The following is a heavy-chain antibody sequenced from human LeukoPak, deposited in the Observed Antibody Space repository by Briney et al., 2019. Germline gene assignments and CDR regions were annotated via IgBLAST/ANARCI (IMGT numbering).Heavy chain of an antibody. CDR3: AKGGRRITMVRGVIAFDAFDI. J-gene: IGHJ3*02. D-gene: IGHD3-10*01. CDR1: GFTFSSYA. V-gene: IGHV3-30*04. Sequence: GGSLRLSCAASGFTFSSYAMHWVRQAPGKGLEWVAVISYGGSNKYYADSVKGRFTISRDNSKNTLYLQMNSLRAEDTAVYYCAKGGRRITMVRGVIAFDAFDIWGQGTMVTVSS. CDR2: ISYGGSNK.